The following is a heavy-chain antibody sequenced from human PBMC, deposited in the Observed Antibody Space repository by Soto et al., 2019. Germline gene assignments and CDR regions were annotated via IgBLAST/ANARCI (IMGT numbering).Heavy chain of an antibody. CDR2: IIPIFGTA. CDR1: GGTFSSYA. D-gene: IGHD1-26*01. V-gene: IGHV1-69*13. CDR3: ARVVGMATISYYYGMDV. Sequence: SVKVSCKASGGTFSSYAISWVRQAPGQGLEWMGGIIPIFGTANYAQKFQGRVTVTADESTSTAYMELSSLRSEDTAVYYCARVVGMATISYYYGMDVWGQGTTVTVSS. J-gene: IGHJ6*02.